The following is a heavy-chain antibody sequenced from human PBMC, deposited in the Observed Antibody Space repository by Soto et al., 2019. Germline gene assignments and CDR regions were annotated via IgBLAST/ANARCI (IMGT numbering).Heavy chain of an antibody. V-gene: IGHV4-59*08. CDR3: ARRETYYYDSSGYYANWFGP. CDR2: IYYSGST. Sequence: ETLSLTCTVSGGSISSYYWSWIRQPPGKGLEWIGYIYYSGSTNYNPSLKSRVTISVDTSKNQFSLKLSSVTAADTAVYYCARRETYYYDSSGYYANWFGPWGQGTLVTVSS. CDR1: GGSISSYY. D-gene: IGHD3-22*01. J-gene: IGHJ5*02.